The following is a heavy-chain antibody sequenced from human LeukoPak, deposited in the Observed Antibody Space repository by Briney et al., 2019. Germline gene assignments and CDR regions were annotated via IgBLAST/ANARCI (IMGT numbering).Heavy chain of an antibody. Sequence: GGSLRLSCAASGFTFSNAWMSWVRQAPGKGLEWVGRIKSKTDGGTTDYAAPVKGRFTISRDDSKNTLYLQMNSLKTEDTAVYYCTTDRKLWMVRNNYYYMDVWGKGTTVTVSS. J-gene: IGHJ6*03. CDR2: IKSKTDGGTT. CDR1: GFTFSNAW. V-gene: IGHV3-15*01. CDR3: TTDRKLWMVRNNYYYMDV. D-gene: IGHD5-18*01.